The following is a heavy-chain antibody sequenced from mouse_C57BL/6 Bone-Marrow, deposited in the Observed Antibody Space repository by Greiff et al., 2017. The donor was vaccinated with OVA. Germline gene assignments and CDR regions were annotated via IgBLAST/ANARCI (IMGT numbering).Heavy chain of an antibody. Sequence: VQVVESGPELVKPGASVKISCKASGYTFTDYYINWVKQRPGQGLEWIGWIFPGSGSTYYNEKFKGKATLTVDKSSSTAYMLLSSLTSEDSAVYFCAGPWYFDVWGTGTTVTVSS. CDR2: IFPGSGST. J-gene: IGHJ1*03. V-gene: IGHV1-75*01. CDR3: AGPWYFDV. CDR1: GYTFTDYY.